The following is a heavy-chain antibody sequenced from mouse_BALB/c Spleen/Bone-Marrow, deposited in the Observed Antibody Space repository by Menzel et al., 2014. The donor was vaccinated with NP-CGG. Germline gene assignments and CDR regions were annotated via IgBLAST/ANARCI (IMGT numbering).Heavy chain of an antibody. CDR3: TRWVHHGSSYLDY. D-gene: IGHD1-1*01. J-gene: IGHJ2*01. CDR2: TDPENGNT. V-gene: IGHV14-1*02. CDR1: GFNIKDYY. Sequence: EVQLQQSGAEFVRPGALVKLSCNASGFNIKDYYMHWVKQRPEQGLEWVGWTDPENGNTIYDPKFPGKASITADTSSNTAYLQLSSLTSEDTAVYYCTRWVHHGSSYLDYWGQGTTLTVSS.